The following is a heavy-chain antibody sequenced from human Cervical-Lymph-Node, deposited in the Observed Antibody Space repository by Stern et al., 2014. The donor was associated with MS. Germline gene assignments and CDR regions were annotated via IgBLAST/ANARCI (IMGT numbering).Heavy chain of an antibody. V-gene: IGHV2-5*02. J-gene: IGHJ5*02. CDR3: AHRSTSVAGAWAS. Sequence: QVTLRESGPTLVKPTQTLTLTCDFSGFSLTTSGVGVGWIRQPPGKALEWLALLYWEDEKRYSPSRKNRLPIITDTAKNQVVLTMTNMDPVDTGTYYCAHRSTSVAGAWASWGQGILVVVSS. CDR2: LYWEDEK. D-gene: IGHD1-26*01. CDR1: GFSLTTSGVG.